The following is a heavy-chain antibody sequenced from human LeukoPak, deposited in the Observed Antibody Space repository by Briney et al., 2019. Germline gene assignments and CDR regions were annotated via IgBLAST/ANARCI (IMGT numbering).Heavy chain of an antibody. V-gene: IGHV4-39*01. D-gene: IGHD1-26*01. CDR2: IYYTGST. CDR3: ARRGGSGRAFDY. Sequence: GSLRLSCAASGFTFSSYWMSWVRQPPGKGLEWIGSIYYTGSTYDNPSLKSRVTISVDTSKNQFSLKLSSVTAADTAVYYCARRGGSGRAFDYWGQGTLVTVSS. J-gene: IGHJ4*02. CDR1: GFTFSSYW.